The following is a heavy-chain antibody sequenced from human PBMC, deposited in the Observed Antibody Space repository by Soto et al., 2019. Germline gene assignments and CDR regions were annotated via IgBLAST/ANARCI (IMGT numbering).Heavy chain of an antibody. D-gene: IGHD1-7*01. J-gene: IGHJ5*02. Sequence: GSLRLSCAASGLTSGPYGMTWVRQAPGRGLEWVSTISGSGFSTHYAESVQGRFTISRDNSKNTMYLQMNSLRAEDTAVYYCAKTPPPRNFLSIPSLAPWGQGPLATVPP. CDR1: GLTSGPYG. CDR3: AKTPPPRNFLSIPSLAP. V-gene: IGHV3-23*01. CDR2: ISGSGFST.